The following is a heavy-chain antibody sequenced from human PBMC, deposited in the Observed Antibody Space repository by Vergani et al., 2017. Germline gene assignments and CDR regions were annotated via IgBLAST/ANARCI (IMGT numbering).Heavy chain of an antibody. Sequence: EKQLVQSGSETKKPGASLMTSCQAFGSIFSNFWICWVRQRPGRGLEWMGIISPGDSEVKSNPTFRGQVIFSVDTSVNTAYLQWRSLQSSDTATYFCASGRHGSENVGALQHWGQGTIITVSS. CDR2: ISPGDSEV. J-gene: IGHJ3*01. CDR3: ASGRHGSENVGALQH. V-gene: IGHV5-51*01. D-gene: IGHD1-26*01. CDR1: GSIFSNFW.